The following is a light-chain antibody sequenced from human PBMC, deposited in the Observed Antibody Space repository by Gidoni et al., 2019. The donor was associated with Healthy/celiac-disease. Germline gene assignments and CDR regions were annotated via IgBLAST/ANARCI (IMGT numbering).Light chain of an antibody. CDR3: QQRSNWLT. Sequence: ELVLTQSPATLSLSTGERDTLACRASQSVSSYLAWYQQKPGQAPRLLIYDASNRATGIPARFSGSGSGTDFTLTISSLEPEDFAVYYCQQRSNWLTFGGGTKVEIK. J-gene: IGKJ4*01. CDR1: QSVSSY. CDR2: DAS. V-gene: IGKV3-11*01.